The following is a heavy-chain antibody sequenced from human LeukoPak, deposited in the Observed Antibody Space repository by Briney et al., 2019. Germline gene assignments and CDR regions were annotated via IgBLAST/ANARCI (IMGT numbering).Heavy chain of an antibody. CDR2: IWYDGSNK. V-gene: IGHV3-33*01. D-gene: IGHD3-22*01. CDR3: AREYYYDSSGYYYSYYYYGMDV. CDR1: GFTFSSYG. Sequence: GGSLRLSCAASGFTFSSYGMHWVRQAPGKGLEWVAVIWYDGSNKYYADSVKGRFTISRDNSKNTLYLQMNSLRAEDTAVYYCAREYYYDSSGYYYSYYYYGMDVWGQGTTVTVSS. J-gene: IGHJ6*02.